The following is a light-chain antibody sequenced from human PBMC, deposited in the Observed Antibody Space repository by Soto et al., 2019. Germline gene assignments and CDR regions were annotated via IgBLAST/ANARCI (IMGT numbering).Light chain of an antibody. CDR3: QQYYSYSRT. J-gene: IGKJ1*01. CDR1: QTVSSW. V-gene: IGKV1-5*01. CDR2: DVS. Sequence: DIQMTQSPSTLSASVGDRVTITCRASQTVSSWMAWYQQKPGKAPKLLIDDVSSLESGVPSRFSGSGSGTAFTLTISSLQPDDFETYYCQQYYSYSRTFGQGTKVEVK.